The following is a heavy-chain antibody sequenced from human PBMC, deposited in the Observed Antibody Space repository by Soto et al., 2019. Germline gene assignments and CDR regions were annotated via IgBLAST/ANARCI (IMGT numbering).Heavy chain of an antibody. D-gene: IGHD3-3*01. V-gene: IGHV1-3*01. CDR2: INAGNGNT. J-gene: IGHJ4*02. Sequence: ASVKVSCKASGYTFTSYAMHWVRQAPGQRLEWMGWINAGNGNTKYSQKFQGRVTITRDTSTSTAYMELSSLRSEDTAVYYCARSEVVFGVVISSFDYWGQGTLVTVSS. CDR1: GYTFTSYA. CDR3: ARSEVVFGVVISSFDY.